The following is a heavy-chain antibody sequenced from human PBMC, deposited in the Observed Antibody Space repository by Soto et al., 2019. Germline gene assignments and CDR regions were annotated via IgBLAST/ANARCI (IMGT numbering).Heavy chain of an antibody. Sequence: SETLSLTCTVSGGSIRSYYWSWIRQAPGKGLEWIGYLYNSGSTVYNPSLKSRVTISVDTSKNQFSLKLNSVTAADTAVYYCARSVDPWGQGTLVTVSS. CDR2: LYNSGST. V-gene: IGHV4-59*01. CDR1: GGSIRSYY. CDR3: ARSVDP. J-gene: IGHJ5*02.